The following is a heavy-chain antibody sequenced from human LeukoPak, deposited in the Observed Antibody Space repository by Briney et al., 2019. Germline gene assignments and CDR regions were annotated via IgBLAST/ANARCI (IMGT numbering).Heavy chain of an antibody. D-gene: IGHD3-22*01. CDR1: GFTVDSNY. CDR3: ARGDDSGYYDYFDY. Sequence: EGSLRLSCAASGFTVDSNYLSWVRQAPGKGLEWVSTIYTGGNTYYAASVKGRFTISRDFSKNTVFLHMNSLRAEDTAMYYCARGDDSGYYDYFDYWGQGALVTVSS. J-gene: IGHJ4*02. V-gene: IGHV3-53*01. CDR2: IYTGGNT.